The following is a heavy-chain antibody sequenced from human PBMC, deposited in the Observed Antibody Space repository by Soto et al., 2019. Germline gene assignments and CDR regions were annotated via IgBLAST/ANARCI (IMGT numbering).Heavy chain of an antibody. CDR2: ISGSGGST. Sequence: GGSLRLSCAASGFTFSSYAMSWVRQAPGKGLEWVSAISGSGGSTYYADSVKGRFTISRDNSKNTLYLQMNSLRAEDTAVYYCAKEPNYDILTGYYRDYYYYGMGVWGQGTTVTVSS. V-gene: IGHV3-23*01. D-gene: IGHD3-9*01. CDR1: GFTFSSYA. J-gene: IGHJ6*02. CDR3: AKEPNYDILTGYYRDYYYYGMGV.